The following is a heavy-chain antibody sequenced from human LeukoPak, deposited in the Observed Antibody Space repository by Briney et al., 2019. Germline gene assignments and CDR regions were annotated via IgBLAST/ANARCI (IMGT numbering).Heavy chain of an antibody. Sequence: GGSLRLSCVASGFSISTHGMHWVRQAPGKGLEWVAVIWHDGRSIYNEDSVKGRFTISRDTSENTVYLQMNSLRAEDTAVYYCAKGFSTLWVNYFDDWGQGTPVTVSS. D-gene: IGHD2-21*01. V-gene: IGHV3-33*06. CDR2: IWHDGRSI. CDR3: AKGFSTLWVNYFDD. J-gene: IGHJ4*02. CDR1: GFSISTHG.